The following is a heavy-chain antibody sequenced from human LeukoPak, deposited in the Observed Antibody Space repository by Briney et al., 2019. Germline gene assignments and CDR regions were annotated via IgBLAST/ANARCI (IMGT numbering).Heavy chain of an antibody. CDR1: GGSISSGSYY. CDR3: ARDWDDGRAERPA. J-gene: IGHJ5*02. Sequence: SQTLSLTCTVSGGSISSGSYYWSWIRQPAGKGLEWIGRIYTSGSTNYNPSLKSRVTISVDTSKNQFSLKLSSVTAADTAVYYCARDWDDGRAERPAWGQGTLVTVSS. D-gene: IGHD3-22*01. CDR2: IYTSGST. V-gene: IGHV4-61*02.